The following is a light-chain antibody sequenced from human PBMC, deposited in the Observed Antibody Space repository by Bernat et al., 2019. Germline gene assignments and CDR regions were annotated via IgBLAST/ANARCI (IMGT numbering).Light chain of an antibody. CDR1: RSDVGRYKY. J-gene: IGLJ1*01. V-gene: IGLV2-14*03. CDR3: SSFTPPDTYV. CDR2: DVS. Sequence: QSALTQPASVAGSPAQSITISCTGTRSDVGRYKYVSWYQQYPGKAPKLLIYDVSNRPSGVSRRFSGSKSGNTASLTISGLQAEDEADYYCSSFTPPDTYVFGTGTEVTVL.